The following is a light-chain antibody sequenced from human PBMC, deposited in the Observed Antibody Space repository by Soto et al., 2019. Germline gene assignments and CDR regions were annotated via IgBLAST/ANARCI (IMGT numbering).Light chain of an antibody. CDR3: QQRHMWPIT. CDR1: QSMSTRS. CDR2: HAY. V-gene: IGKV3-11*01. Sequence: LAQSPGTLSLYPGERATVNSLISQSMSTRSLSWYQQKPGQAPRLLIYHAYKRAAGLPPRFGCGGSGTDFTLTISTLEPDLSTVYFCQQRHMWPITFGQGTRLEIK. J-gene: IGKJ5*01.